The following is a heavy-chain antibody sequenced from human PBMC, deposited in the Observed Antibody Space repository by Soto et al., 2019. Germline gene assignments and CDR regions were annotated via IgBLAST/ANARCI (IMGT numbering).Heavy chain of an antibody. Sequence: LRLSCAASGFTVSSNYMSWVRQAPGKGLEWVSVIYSGGSTYYADSVKGRFTISRDNSKNTLYLQMNSLRAEDTAVYYCARENYYDGYYYGMVVWGQGTTVTVSS. CDR3: ARENYYDGYYYGMVV. J-gene: IGHJ6*02. CDR1: GFTVSSNY. V-gene: IGHV3-66*01. CDR2: IYSGGST. D-gene: IGHD3-22*01.